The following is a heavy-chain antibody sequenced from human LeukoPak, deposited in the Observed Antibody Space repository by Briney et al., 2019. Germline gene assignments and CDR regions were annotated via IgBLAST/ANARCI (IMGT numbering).Heavy chain of an antibody. CDR2: ISGSGGST. CDR3: ARDALEWGVYNWFDP. Sequence: GGSLRLSCAASGFTFSNYAMSWVRQAPGKGLEWVSAISGSGGSTYYANSVKGRFTISRDNSKNTLYLQMNSLRAEDTAVYYCARDALEWGVYNWFDPWGQGTLVTVSS. D-gene: IGHD1-1*01. V-gene: IGHV3-23*01. J-gene: IGHJ5*02. CDR1: GFTFSNYA.